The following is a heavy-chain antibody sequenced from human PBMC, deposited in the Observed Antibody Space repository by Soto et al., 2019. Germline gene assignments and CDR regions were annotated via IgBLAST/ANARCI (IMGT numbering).Heavy chain of an antibody. J-gene: IGHJ6*02. D-gene: IGHD1-26*01. CDR3: ATAEEPNSPEAYYYYYGMDV. CDR2: ISGSGGST. V-gene: IGHV3-23*01. CDR1: GFTFSSYA. Sequence: GGSLRLSCAASGFTFSSYAMSWVRQAPGKGLEWVSAISGSGGSTYYADSVKGRFTISRDNSKNTLYLQMNSLRAEDTAVYYCATAEEPNSPEAYYYYYGMDVWGQGTTVTVSS.